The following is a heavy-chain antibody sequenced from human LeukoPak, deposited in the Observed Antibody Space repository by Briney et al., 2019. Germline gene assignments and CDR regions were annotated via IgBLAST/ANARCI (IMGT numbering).Heavy chain of an antibody. V-gene: IGHV1-46*01. CDR2: NNPSGGST. CDR3: AKDSVDYGLAYYFDY. CDR1: GYTFTSYY. D-gene: IGHD4/OR15-4a*01. J-gene: IGHJ4*02. Sequence: ASVKVSCKASGYTFTSYYMHWVRQAPGQGLEWMGINNPSGGSTSYAQKFQGRVTMTRDTSTSTVYMELSSLRSEDTAVYYCAKDSVDYGLAYYFDYWGQGTLVTVSS.